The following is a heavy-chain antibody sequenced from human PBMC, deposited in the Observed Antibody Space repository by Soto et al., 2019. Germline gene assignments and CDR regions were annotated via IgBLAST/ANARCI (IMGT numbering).Heavy chain of an antibody. CDR3: ARLCHACGGILVSGNWSAP. J-gene: IGHJ5*02. CDR1: GDSITRTTYF. D-gene: IGHD3-16*02. CDR2: IYYSGST. Sequence: KHSDTPDIASAPSGDSITRTTYFWAWIRQPPGKGLEWIGSIYYSGSTYYNPSLKSRVTISVDTSKNQFSLKMSSVTAANTAVYYCARLCHACGGILVSGNWSAPWGNGTLVTGFS. V-gene: IGHV4-39*07.